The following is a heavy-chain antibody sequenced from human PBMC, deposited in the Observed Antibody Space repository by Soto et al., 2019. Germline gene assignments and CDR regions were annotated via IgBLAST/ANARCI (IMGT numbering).Heavy chain of an antibody. CDR1: GFTFSSYA. Sequence: EVQLLESGGGLVQPGGSLRLSCAASGFTFSSYAMRWVRQAPGKGLEWVAVISGSAGTTYYADSVKGRFTISRDNFKNTLYLQMNSLRAEDTAVYYCVKVRGYRYGTDDYWGQGTLVTVSS. CDR3: VKVRGYRYGTDDY. CDR2: ISGSAGTT. D-gene: IGHD5-18*01. J-gene: IGHJ4*02. V-gene: IGHV3-23*01.